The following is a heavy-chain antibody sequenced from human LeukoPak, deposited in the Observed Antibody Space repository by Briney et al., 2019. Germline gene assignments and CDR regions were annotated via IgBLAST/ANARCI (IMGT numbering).Heavy chain of an antibody. CDR2: VYYSGST. CDR1: GGSISSYY. D-gene: IGHD2-2*01. J-gene: IGHJ6*03. V-gene: IGHV4-59*12. CDR3: ATAVPAAPDYYYYYTDA. Sequence: PSETLSLTCTVSGGSISSYYWSWIRQPPGKGLEWIGYVYYSGSTNYNPSLKSRVTITVDTSKNQFSLKLSSVTAADTAVYYCATAVPAAPDYYYYYTDAWGKGTTVTISS.